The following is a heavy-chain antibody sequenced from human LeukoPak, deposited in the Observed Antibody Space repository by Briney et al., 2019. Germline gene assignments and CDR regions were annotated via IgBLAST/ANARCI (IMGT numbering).Heavy chain of an antibody. CDR3: ASRTPCGGDCYSSEYYWYFDL. J-gene: IGHJ2*01. D-gene: IGHD2-21*02. Sequence: PSETLSLTCAVSGGSISSGGYPWSWIRQPPGKGLEWIGYIYHSGSTYYNPSLKSRVTISVDRSKNQFSLKLSSVTAADTAVYYCASRTPCGGDCYSSEYYWYFDLWGRGTLVTVSS. CDR1: GGSISSGGYP. V-gene: IGHV4-30-2*01. CDR2: IYHSGST.